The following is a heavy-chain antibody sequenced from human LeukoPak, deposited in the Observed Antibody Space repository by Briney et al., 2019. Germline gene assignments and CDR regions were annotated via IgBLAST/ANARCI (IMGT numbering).Heavy chain of an antibody. Sequence: SVKVSCKASGGTFSSYAISWVRQAPGQGLEWMGGIIPIFGTANYAQKFQGRVTITADESTSTAYMELSSLRSEDTAVYYCARGPNSGSYLDYWGQGTLVTVSS. V-gene: IGHV1-69*13. J-gene: IGHJ4*02. CDR1: GGTFSSYA. D-gene: IGHD3-10*01. CDR3: ARGPNSGSYLDY. CDR2: IIPIFGTA.